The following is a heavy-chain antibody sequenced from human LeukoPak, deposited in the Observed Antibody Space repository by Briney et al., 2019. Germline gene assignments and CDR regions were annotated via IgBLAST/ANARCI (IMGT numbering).Heavy chain of an antibody. D-gene: IGHD6-19*01. J-gene: IGHJ5*02. V-gene: IGHV3-21*04. CDR3: AKVDSSGNWFDP. CDR2: ISSSSSYI. CDR1: GFTFSSYS. Sequence: GGSLRLSCAASGFTFSSYSMNWVRQAPGKGLEWVSSISSSSSYIYYADSVKGRFTISRDNSKNTLYLQVNSLRAEDTAVYYCAKVDSSGNWFDPWGQGTLVTVSS.